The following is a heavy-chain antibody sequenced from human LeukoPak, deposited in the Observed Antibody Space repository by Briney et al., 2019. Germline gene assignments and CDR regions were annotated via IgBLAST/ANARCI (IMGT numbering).Heavy chain of an antibody. Sequence: ASVRVSCKASGYTFTSYDINWVRQATGQGLEWMGWMNPNSGNTGYAQKFQGRVTMTRNTSISTAYMELSSLRSEDTAVYYCARAAGLWSIYDAFGIWGQGTMVTVSS. CDR2: MNPNSGNT. CDR3: ARAAGLWSIYDAFGI. V-gene: IGHV1-8*01. D-gene: IGHD5-18*01. J-gene: IGHJ3*02. CDR1: GYTFTSYD.